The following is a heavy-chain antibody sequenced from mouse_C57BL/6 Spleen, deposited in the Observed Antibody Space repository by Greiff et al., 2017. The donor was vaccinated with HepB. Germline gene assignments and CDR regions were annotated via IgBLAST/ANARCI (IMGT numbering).Heavy chain of an antibody. CDR3: ARLWLRRGYYAMDY. CDR1: GYTFTDYN. Sequence: VQLQQSGPELVKPGASVKIPCKASGYTFTDYNMDWVKQSHGKSLEWIGDINPNNGGTIYNQKFKGKATLTVDKSSSTAYMELRSLTSEDTAVYYCARLWLRRGYYAMDYWGQGTSVTVSS. D-gene: IGHD2-2*01. V-gene: IGHV1-18*01. CDR2: INPNNGGT. J-gene: IGHJ4*01.